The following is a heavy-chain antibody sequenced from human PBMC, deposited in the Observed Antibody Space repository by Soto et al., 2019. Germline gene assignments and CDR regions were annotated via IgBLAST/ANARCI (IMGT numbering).Heavy chain of an antibody. CDR2: ISWNSGSI. Sequence: PGGSLRLSCAASGFTFDDYAMHWVRQAPGKGLEWVSGISWNSGSIGYADSVKGRFTISRDNAKNSLYLQMNSLRAEDTALYYCAKAPKEELYYYDSSGYFDYWGQGTLVTVSS. D-gene: IGHD3-22*01. CDR1: GFTFDDYA. J-gene: IGHJ4*02. V-gene: IGHV3-9*01. CDR3: AKAPKEELYYYDSSGYFDY.